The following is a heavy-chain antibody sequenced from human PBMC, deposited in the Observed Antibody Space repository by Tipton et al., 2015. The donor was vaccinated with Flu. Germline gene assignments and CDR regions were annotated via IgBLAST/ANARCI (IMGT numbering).Heavy chain of an antibody. CDR3: ARGGGSPSY. Sequence: TLSLTCTVSVGSISSHYWSWIRQPPGKGLEWFGYIYFTGSTNYNPSLKSRVTISVDMSKNQFSLRLTSVTAADTAVYYCARGGGSPSYWGQGTLVTVSS. D-gene: IGHD2-15*01. V-gene: IGHV4-59*11. J-gene: IGHJ4*02. CDR1: VGSISSHY. CDR2: IYFTGST.